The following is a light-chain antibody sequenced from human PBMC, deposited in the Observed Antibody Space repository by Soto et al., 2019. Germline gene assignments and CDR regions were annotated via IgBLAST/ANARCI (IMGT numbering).Light chain of an antibody. CDR3: QQYDKLPA. V-gene: IGKV1D-8*03. J-gene: IGKJ5*01. CDR2: DAS. CDR1: QVIGSY. Sequence: VIWMTQSPSLLSASTVYRVTISCRMSQVIGSYLAWYQQKPGKAPELLIYDASNLETGVPSRFSGSGSGTDFTFTISSLQPEDIETYYCQQYDKLPAFGHGTRLEIK.